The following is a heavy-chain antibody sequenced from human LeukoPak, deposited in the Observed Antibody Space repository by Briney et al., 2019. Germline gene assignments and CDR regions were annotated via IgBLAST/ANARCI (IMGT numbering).Heavy chain of an antibody. Sequence: QPGWSLRLSCAASGFTFSSYAMHWVRQAPGKGLEWVAVISYDGSNKYYADSVKGRFTISRDNSKNTLYLQMNSLRAEDTAVYYCARGPPYSGWLDYWGQGTLVTVSS. CDR2: ISYDGSNK. CDR1: GFTFSSYA. CDR3: ARGPPYSGWLDY. J-gene: IGHJ4*02. V-gene: IGHV3-30*01. D-gene: IGHD5-12*01.